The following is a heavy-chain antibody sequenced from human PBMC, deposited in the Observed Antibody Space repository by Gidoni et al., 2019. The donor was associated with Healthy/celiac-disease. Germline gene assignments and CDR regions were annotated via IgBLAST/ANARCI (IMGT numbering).Heavy chain of an antibody. V-gene: IGHV3-74*01. CDR1: GFPFSIYW. Sequence: EVQLVESGGGLVQPGGSLRRSCAASGFPFSIYWMHWVRQAPGKGLVWVSRINSGGSSTSYADSVKGRFTISRDNAKNTLYLQMNSLRAEDTAVYYCARDETRIGAFDIWGQGTMVTVSS. D-gene: IGHD2-15*01. CDR3: ARDETRIGAFDI. CDR2: INSGGSST. J-gene: IGHJ3*02.